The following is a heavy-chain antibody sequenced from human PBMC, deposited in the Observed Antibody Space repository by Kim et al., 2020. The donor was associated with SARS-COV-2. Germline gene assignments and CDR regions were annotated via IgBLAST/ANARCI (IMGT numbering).Heavy chain of an antibody. V-gene: IGHV3-73*01. Sequence: GGSLRLSCAASGFSFSGSAMHWVRQAPGKGLEWVGRIRTKANTYATAYAASVRGRFTISRDDSKNTAYLQMNSLKTEDTAVYYCTSRAVGDGSTSYYFDYWGQGSLDTVSS. J-gene: IGHJ4*02. D-gene: IGHD6-6*01. CDR3: TSRAVGDGSTSYYFDY. CDR2: IRTKANTYAT. CDR1: GFSFSGSA.